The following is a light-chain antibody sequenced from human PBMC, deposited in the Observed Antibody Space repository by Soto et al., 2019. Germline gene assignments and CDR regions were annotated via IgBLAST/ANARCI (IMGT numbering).Light chain of an antibody. Sequence: DIQMTQSPSTLSASVGDRVTITCRASQSISSWLAWYQQKPGKAPKLLIYDASSLESGVPSRFSGSGSGTEFTLTISSLQPDDFAIYYCQQYNSYSQGTFGQGTKVEIK. V-gene: IGKV1-5*01. CDR1: QSISSW. J-gene: IGKJ1*01. CDR2: DAS. CDR3: QQYNSYSQGT.